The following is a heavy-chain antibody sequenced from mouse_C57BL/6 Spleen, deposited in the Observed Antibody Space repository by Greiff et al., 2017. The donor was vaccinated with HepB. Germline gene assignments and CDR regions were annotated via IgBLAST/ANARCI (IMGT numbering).Heavy chain of an antibody. CDR2: ISDGGSYT. D-gene: IGHD1-1*01. Sequence: DVQLVESGGGLVKPGGSLKLSCAASGFTFSSYAMSWVRQTPEKRLEWVATISDGGSYTYYPDNVKGRFTISRDNAKNNLYLQMSHLKSEDTAMYYCATSYYYGSSPWFAYWGQGTLVTVSA. J-gene: IGHJ3*01. V-gene: IGHV5-4*01. CDR3: ATSYYYGSSPWFAY. CDR1: GFTFSSYA.